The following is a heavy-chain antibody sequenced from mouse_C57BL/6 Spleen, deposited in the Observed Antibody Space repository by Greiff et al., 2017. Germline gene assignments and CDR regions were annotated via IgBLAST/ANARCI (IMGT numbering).Heavy chain of an antibody. D-gene: IGHD3-2*02. Sequence: QVQLKESGAELARPGASVKLSCKASGYTFTSYGISWVKQRTGQGLEWIGEIYPRSGNTYYNEKFKGKATLTADKSSSTAYMELRSLTSEDSAVYFCATRDSAGYLYYYAMYYCGQGTSVTVSS. J-gene: IGHJ4*01. V-gene: IGHV1-81*01. CDR1: GYTFTSYG. CDR2: IYPRSGNT. CDR3: ATRDSAGYLYYYAMYY.